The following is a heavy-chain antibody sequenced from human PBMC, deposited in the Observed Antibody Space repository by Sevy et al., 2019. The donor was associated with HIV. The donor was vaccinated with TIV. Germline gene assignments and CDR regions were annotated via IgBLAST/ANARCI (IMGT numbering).Heavy chain of an antibody. D-gene: IGHD3-10*01. CDR1: GFTFTSYS. Sequence: GGSLRLSCAASGFTFTSYSMTWFHHAPGRGLEWVSSISKHSNYIYYASSVEGRFTISRDNAQDSLYLQMTSLRAEDTGLYYCARSTYYYASGTFRESDFWGQGTLVTVSS. V-gene: IGHV3-21*01. CDR3: ARSTYYYASGTFRESDF. J-gene: IGHJ4*02. CDR2: ISKHSNYI.